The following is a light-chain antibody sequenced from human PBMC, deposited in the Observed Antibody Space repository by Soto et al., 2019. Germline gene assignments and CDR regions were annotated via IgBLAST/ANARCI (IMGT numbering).Light chain of an antibody. V-gene: IGKV1-39*01. CDR1: QGLSSY. J-gene: IGKJ4*01. Sequence: IQLTQSPSSLSASVGASVTITCRASQGLSSYLAWYKKKPGKAPTPLIYAAYSLQSGVPSRLSGIASGKDFTLTISSLQPEDVATYYCQQRYSTLLTFGGGTKVDIK. CDR2: AAY. CDR3: QQRYSTLLT.